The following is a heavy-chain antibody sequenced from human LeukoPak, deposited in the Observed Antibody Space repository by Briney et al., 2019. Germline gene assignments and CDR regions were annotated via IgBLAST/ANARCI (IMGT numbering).Heavy chain of an antibody. CDR2: ISSSGSRI. V-gene: IGHV3-11*01. CDR3: ARDSRSVSYYMDV. J-gene: IGHJ6*03. D-gene: IGHD3-3*01. CDR1: GFTFNDYY. Sequence: GGSLRLSCAASGFTFNDYYMSWIRQAPGKGLEWVSYISSSGSRIYYADSVKGRFTISRDNAKNSLYLQMNSLRAEDTAVYYCARDSRSVSYYMDVWGKGSAVTISS.